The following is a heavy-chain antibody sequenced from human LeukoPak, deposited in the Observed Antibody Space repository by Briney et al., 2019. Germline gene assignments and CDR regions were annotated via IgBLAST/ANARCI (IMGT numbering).Heavy chain of an antibody. J-gene: IGHJ6*03. CDR1: GFTFSTYG. CDR3: AKESVPYYYYYMDV. D-gene: IGHD3-3*01. CDR2: ISYDGNKK. V-gene: IGHV3-30*18. Sequence: GGSLRLSCAASGFTFSTYGMHWVRQAPGKGLEWVAVISYDGNKKYYGDSVKGRFTISRDNSKNTLYLQMNSLRAEDTAVYYCAKESVPYYYYYMDVWGKGTTVTVSS.